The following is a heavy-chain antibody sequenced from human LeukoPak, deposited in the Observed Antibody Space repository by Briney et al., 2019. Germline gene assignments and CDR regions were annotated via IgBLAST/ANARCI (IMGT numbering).Heavy chain of an antibody. V-gene: IGHV4-30-4*01. CDR1: GGSISSGDYH. J-gene: IGHJ6*02. CDR2: IYYSGST. CDR3: AREDSGYDLANGMDV. Sequence: SETLSLTCTVSGGSISSGDYHWSWIRQPPGKGLEWIGYIYYSGSTYYNPSLKSRVTISVDTSKNQFSLKLSSVTAADTAVYYCAREDSGYDLANGMDVWGQGTTVTVSS. D-gene: IGHD5-12*01.